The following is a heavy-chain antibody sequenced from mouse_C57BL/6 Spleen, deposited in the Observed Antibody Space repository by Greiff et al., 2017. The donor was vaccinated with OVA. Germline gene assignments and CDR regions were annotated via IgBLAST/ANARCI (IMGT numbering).Heavy chain of an antibody. D-gene: IGHD2-4*01. CDR2: IDPSDSET. CDR3: ARSSIYYDYPFYAMDY. Sequence: QVQLQQSGAELVRPGSSVKLSCKASGYTFTSYWMHWVKQRPIQGLEWIGNIDPSDSETHYNQKFKDKATLTVDKSSSTAYMQLSSLTSEDSAVYYCARSSIYYDYPFYAMDYWGQGTSVTVSS. J-gene: IGHJ4*01. CDR1: GYTFTSYW. V-gene: IGHV1-52*01.